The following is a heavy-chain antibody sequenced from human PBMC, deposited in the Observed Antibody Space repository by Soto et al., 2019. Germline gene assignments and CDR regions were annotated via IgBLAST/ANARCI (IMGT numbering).Heavy chain of an antibody. CDR3: AKGADSSSRYHYYYYYYIDV. J-gene: IGHJ6*03. CDR2: ISGSGGST. Sequence: EVQLLESGGGLVQPGGSLRLSCAASGFTFSSYAMSWVRQAPGKGLEWVSAISGSGGSTYYADSVKGRFTISRDKSKNTMHLQMNSLRVDDTNAYNCAKGADSSSRYHYYYYYYIDVCGRGTTVTVCS. V-gene: IGHV3-23*01. CDR1: GFTFSSYA. D-gene: IGHD6-13*01.